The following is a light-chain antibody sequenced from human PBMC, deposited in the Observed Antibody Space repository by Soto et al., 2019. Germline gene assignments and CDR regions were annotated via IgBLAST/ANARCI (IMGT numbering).Light chain of an antibody. J-gene: IGKJ3*01. Sequence: DIVLTQSPGTLSLSPGERATLSCRASQSVSSNYLAWYQQKPGQAPRLLIYGASTRATGVPDRFSGSGSGTDFTLTISRLEPEDFAVYHCQQYANSPFTFGPGTKVDIK. CDR2: GAS. CDR3: QQYANSPFT. V-gene: IGKV3-20*01. CDR1: QSVSSNY.